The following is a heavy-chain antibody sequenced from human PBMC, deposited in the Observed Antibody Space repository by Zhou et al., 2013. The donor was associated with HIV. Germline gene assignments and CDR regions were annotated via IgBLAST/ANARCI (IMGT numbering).Heavy chain of an antibody. CDR3: ARVKVGDAVVFDV. CDR1: GYRFTDYA. Sequence: QVQLLQSGTDVKKPGASVRVSCKASGYRFTDYAVHWVRQAPGQRLEWLGWINAGSGNTQYSDNFKDRVTLARDTSATTAYMDLGRLQSDDTAVYFCARVKVGDAVVFDVWGQGTLVTVSS. J-gene: IGHJ3*01. CDR2: INAGSGNT. V-gene: IGHV1-3*01. D-gene: IGHD1-26*01.